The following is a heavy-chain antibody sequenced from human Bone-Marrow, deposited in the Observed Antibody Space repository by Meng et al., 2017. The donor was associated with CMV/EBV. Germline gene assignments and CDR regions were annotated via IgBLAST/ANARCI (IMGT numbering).Heavy chain of an antibody. Sequence: ASVKVSCKASGYTFTGYYMHWVRQAPGQGLEWMGWINPNSGGTNYAQKFQGRVTMTADTSIRTAYMELSRLGSDDTAIYYCARRYCLRGSCYPDYWAQGALVTVSS. CDR3: ARRYCLRGSCYPDY. D-gene: IGHD2-15*01. J-gene: IGHJ4*02. CDR2: INPNSGGT. V-gene: IGHV1-2*02. CDR1: GYTFTGYY.